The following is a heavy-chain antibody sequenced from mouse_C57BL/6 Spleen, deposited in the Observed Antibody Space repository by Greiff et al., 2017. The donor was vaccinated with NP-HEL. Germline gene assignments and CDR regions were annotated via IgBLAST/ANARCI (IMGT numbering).Heavy chain of an antibody. V-gene: IGHV1-26*01. Sequence: VQLQQSGPELVKPGASVKISCKASGYTFTDYYMNWVKQSHGKSLEWIGDINPNNGGTSYNQKFKGKATLTVDKSSSTAYMELRSLTSEDSAVYYCAREGYGNYLFFDYWGQGTTLTVAS. J-gene: IGHJ2*01. CDR2: INPNNGGT. CDR1: GYTFTDYY. D-gene: IGHD2-1*01. CDR3: AREGYGNYLFFDY.